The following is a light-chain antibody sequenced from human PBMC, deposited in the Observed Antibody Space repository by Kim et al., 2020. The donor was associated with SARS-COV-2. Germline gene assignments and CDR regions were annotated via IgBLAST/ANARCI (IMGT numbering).Light chain of an antibody. CDR3: AAWDDSLSGL. CDR1: GSNIGLNY. J-gene: IGLJ2*01. CDR2: RNN. Sequence: PGQRVTISCSGSGSNIGLNYVYWYQQFQGTAPKLLIYRNNQRTSGVPDRFSGSKSGTSASLAISGLRSEGEAGYYCAAWDDSLSGLFGGGTQLTVL. V-gene: IGLV1-47*01.